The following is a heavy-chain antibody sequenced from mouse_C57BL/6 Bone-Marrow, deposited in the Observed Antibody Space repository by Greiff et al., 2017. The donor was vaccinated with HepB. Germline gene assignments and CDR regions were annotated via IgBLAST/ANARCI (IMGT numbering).Heavy chain of an antibody. Sequence: EVKLVESGGGLVQPGESLKLSCESNEYEFPSHDMSWVRKTPEKRLELVAAINSDGGSTYYPDTMERRFIISRDNTKKTLYLQMSSLSSEDTALYYCARQGDYDYWYFDVWGTGTTVTVSS. V-gene: IGHV5-2*01. D-gene: IGHD2-4*01. CDR1: EYEFPSHD. J-gene: IGHJ1*03. CDR3: ARQGDYDYWYFDV. CDR2: INSDGGST.